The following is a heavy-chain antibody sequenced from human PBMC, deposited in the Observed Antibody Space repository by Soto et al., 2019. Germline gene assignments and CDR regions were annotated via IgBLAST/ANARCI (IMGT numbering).Heavy chain of an antibody. Sequence: VQLLESGGGLVQPGGSLRLSCAASGFTFGTYTMSWVCQAPGKGLEWVSSISGSDGTTYYADSVKGRFSISRDKSKNTLYLQMNSLRAEDTAIYYCAKLDFWNSYYGLDVWGQGTTVTVSS. V-gene: IGHV3-23*01. CDR3: AKLDFWNSYYGLDV. J-gene: IGHJ6*02. CDR2: ISGSDGTT. D-gene: IGHD3-3*01. CDR1: GFTFGTYT.